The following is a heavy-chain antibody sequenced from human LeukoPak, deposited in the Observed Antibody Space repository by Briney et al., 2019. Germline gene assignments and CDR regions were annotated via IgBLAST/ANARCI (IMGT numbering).Heavy chain of an antibody. CDR2: ISSSGSTI. D-gene: IGHD3-16*01. CDR3: AREGAWYFDY. J-gene: IGHJ4*02. V-gene: IGHV3-48*04. CDR1: GFTFSSYR. Sequence: GGSLRLSCAASGFTFSSYRMNWVRQAPGKGLEWVSYISSSGSTIYYADSVKGRFTISRDNAKNSLYLQMNSLRAEDTAVYYCAREGAWYFDYWGQGTLVTVSS.